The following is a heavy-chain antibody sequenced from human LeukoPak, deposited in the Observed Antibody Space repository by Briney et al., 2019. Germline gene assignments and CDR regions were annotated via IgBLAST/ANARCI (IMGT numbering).Heavy chain of an antibody. V-gene: IGHV3-21*01. CDR2: ISSSSSYI. CDR1: GFTFSSYS. D-gene: IGHD4-17*01. J-gene: IGHJ3*02. CDR3: ARRQRHTVTTKYAFDI. Sequence: SGGSLRLSCAASGFTFSSYSMNWVRQAPGKGLEWVSSISSSSSYIYYADSVKGRFTISRDNAKNSLYLQMNSLRAEDTAVYYCARRQRHTVTTKYAFDIWGQGTMVTVFS.